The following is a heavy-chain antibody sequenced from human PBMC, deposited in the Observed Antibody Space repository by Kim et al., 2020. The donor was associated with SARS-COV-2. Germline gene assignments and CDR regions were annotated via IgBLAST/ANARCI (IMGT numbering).Heavy chain of an antibody. V-gene: IGHV4-59*01. Sequence: SETLSLTCSISGGSISSYFWSWIRQSPGKGLEWIGYLYYTGNTNYNPSLKSRVTISGDTSKNQFSLKLSSVTAADTAVYFCARGGIVGTMVDVWGKGTTV. CDR3: ARGGIVGTMVDV. J-gene: IGHJ6*03. CDR2: LYYTGNT. D-gene: IGHD1-26*01. CDR1: GGSISSYF.